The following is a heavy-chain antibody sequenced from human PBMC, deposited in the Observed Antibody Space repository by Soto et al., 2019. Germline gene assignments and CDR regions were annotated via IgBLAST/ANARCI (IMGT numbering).Heavy chain of an antibody. J-gene: IGHJ5*02. CDR2: ICYSGSS. CDR3: AIRGHNYGFWFDP. D-gene: IGHD5-18*01. V-gene: IGHV4-39*01. Sequence: QLQLQESGPGLVKPSETLSLTCTVSGGSISSSNYYWGWIRQPPGKGLEWIGTICYSGSSYYNPSLKSRVTRSADTSNNHSSLTLISVTAADTAVDYCAIRGHNYGFWFDPWGQGTLVTVSS. CDR1: GGSISSSNYY.